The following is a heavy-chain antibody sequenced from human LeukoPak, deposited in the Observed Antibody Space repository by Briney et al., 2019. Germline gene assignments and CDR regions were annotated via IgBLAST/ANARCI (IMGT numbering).Heavy chain of an antibody. D-gene: IGHD6-13*01. V-gene: IGHV3-15*01. CDR1: GCTFSNAW. CDR3: TTGLYSSSWQGVDY. Sequence: GGSLRLSCAASGCTFSNAWMSWVRQAPGKGLEWVGRIKSKTDGGTTDYAAPVKGRFTISRDDSKNTLYLQMNSLKTEDTAVYYCTTGLYSSSWQGVDYWGQGTLVTVSS. J-gene: IGHJ4*02. CDR2: IKSKTDGGTT.